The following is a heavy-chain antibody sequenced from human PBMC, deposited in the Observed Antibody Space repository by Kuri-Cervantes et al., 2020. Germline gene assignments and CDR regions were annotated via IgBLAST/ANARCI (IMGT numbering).Heavy chain of an antibody. CDR2: ISAYNGNT. J-gene: IGHJ6*02. Sequence: ASVKVSCKASGYTFTSYGISWVRQAPGQGLEWMGWISAYNGNTNYAQKLQGRVTMTTDTSTSTAYMELRSLRSEDTAVYYCARAHYYDSSGYFLNYYGMDVWAKGPRSPSP. V-gene: IGHV1-18*01. D-gene: IGHD3-22*01. CDR3: ARAHYYDSSGYFLNYYGMDV. CDR1: GYTFTSYG.